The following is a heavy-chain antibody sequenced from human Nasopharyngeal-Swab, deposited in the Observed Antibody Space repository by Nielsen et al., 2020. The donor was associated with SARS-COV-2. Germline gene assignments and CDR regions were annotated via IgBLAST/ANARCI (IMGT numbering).Heavy chain of an antibody. CDR2: ISSSSTYI. CDR3: ARRIHDNTYDWFDT. Sequence: GESLKISCAASGFTFSSYNMNWVRQAPGKGLEWVSSISSSSTYIYYADSVKGRFTISRDSAKNSLYLQMNSLRVEDTGIFFCARRIHDNTYDWFDTWGQGTPVTVSS. D-gene: IGHD2/OR15-2a*01. J-gene: IGHJ5*02. CDR1: GFTFSSYN. V-gene: IGHV3-21*01.